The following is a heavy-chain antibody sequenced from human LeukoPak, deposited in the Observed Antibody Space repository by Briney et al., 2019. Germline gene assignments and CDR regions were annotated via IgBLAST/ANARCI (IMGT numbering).Heavy chain of an antibody. D-gene: IGHD2-15*01. CDR2: MYHSGST. CDR1: GGSISRSGYY. Sequence: PSETLSLTCTVSGGSISRSGYYWSWIRQAPGKGLEWIGSMYHSGSTYYNPSLKSRVTISVDTSKNQFSLKLSSVTAADTAVYYCARVAIYCSGGSCYSFDPWGQGTLVTVSS. J-gene: IGHJ5*02. V-gene: IGHV4-39*07. CDR3: ARVAIYCSGGSCYSFDP.